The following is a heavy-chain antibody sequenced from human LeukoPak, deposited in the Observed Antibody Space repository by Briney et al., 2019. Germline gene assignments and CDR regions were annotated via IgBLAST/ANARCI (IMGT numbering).Heavy chain of an antibody. Sequence: GGSLRLSCAASDFTFTTYGMNWVRQAPGKGLEWVSGVTPSGDPTYYADSVKGRFIISRDNSKNTMYLQMNSLRAEDTGVYYCAKDSGWIQFIDWGQGTPVTVSS. CDR2: VTPSGDPT. CDR1: DFTFTTYG. V-gene: IGHV3-23*01. J-gene: IGHJ4*02. CDR3: AKDSGWIQFID. D-gene: IGHD5-18*01.